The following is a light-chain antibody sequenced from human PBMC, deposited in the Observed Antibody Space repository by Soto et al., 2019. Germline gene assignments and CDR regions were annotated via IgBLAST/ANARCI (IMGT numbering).Light chain of an antibody. CDR3: SSYAGSNIVV. CDR1: SSDVGGYNF. V-gene: IGLV2-8*01. Sequence: QSVLTQPPSASGSPGQSVTISCTGTSSDVGGYNFVSWYQQHPGKAPKLMIYEVSERPSGVPDRFSGSKSGNTAYLTVSGLQADDEADYYCSSYAGSNIVVFGGGTKLTVL. J-gene: IGLJ2*01. CDR2: EVS.